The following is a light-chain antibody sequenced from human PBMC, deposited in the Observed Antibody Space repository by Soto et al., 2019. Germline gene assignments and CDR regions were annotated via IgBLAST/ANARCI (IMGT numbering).Light chain of an antibody. J-gene: IGKJ1*01. V-gene: IGKV3-20*01. CDR3: QRHGAT. CDR1: QSVSSSY. Sequence: IVLTQSPGTLSLSPGERATLSCRASQSVSSSYLAWYQQKPGQAPRVVIYDTSTRAAGIPDRFSGSGSRTHFTLTMSGLEPEDSSAYYCQRHGATFGQGTKVDIK. CDR2: DTS.